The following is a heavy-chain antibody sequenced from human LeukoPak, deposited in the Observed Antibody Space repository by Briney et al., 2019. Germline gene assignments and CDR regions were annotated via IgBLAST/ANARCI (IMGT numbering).Heavy chain of an antibody. CDR3: ARSLRFGELFGY. D-gene: IGHD3-10*01. V-gene: IGHV4-34*01. CDR2: INHSGST. J-gene: IGHJ4*02. CDR1: GGSFSGYY. Sequence: SETLSLTCAVYGGSFSGYYWSWIRQPPGKGLEWIGEINHSGSTNYNPSLKSRVTISVDTSKNQFSLKLSSVTAADTAVYYCARSLRFGELFGYWGQGTLVTVSS.